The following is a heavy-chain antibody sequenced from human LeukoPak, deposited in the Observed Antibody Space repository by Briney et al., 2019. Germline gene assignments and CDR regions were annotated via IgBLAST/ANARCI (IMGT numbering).Heavy chain of an antibody. J-gene: IGHJ5*02. CDR3: ARSRRTMVRRPGVIVWFDA. D-gene: IGHD3-10*01. CDR2: IYHSGST. CDR1: GYSISSGYY. Sequence: PSETLSLTCTASGYSISSGYYWGWIRQPPGKGLEWLESIYHSGSTYYTPSLKSRVTISVDTSKNQFSLKLSSVTAADTAVYYCARSRRTMVRRPGVIVWFDAWGQGTLVSVSS. V-gene: IGHV4-38-2*02.